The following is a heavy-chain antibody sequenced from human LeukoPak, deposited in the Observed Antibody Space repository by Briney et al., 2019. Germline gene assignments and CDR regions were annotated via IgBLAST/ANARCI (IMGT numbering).Heavy chain of an antibody. CDR2: ISSSGSTI. V-gene: IGHV3-48*03. CDR1: GXTFSRYE. D-gene: IGHD4-23*01. J-gene: IGHJ4*02. Sequence: GGSLRLSCAASGXTFSRYEMNWVRQAPGKGLEWVSYISSSGSTIYYADSVKGRFTVSRDNAKNSLYLQMNSPRAEDTAVYYCARVDYGGNGFDYWGQGTLVTVSS. CDR3: ARVDYGGNGFDY.